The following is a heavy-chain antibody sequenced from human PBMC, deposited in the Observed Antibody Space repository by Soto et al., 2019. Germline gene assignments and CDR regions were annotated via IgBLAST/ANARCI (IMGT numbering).Heavy chain of an antibody. CDR3: ARDGRATGTPNYYYYYGMDV. V-gene: IGHV1-2*04. CDR1: GYTFTGYY. CDR2: INPNSGGT. Sequence: GASVKVSCKASGYTFTGYYIHWVRQAPGQGLEWMGWINPNSGGTNYAQKFQGWVTMTRDTSISTAYMELSRLRSDDTAVYYCARDGRATGTPNYYYYYGMDVWGQGTTLTV. D-gene: IGHD1-1*01. J-gene: IGHJ6*02.